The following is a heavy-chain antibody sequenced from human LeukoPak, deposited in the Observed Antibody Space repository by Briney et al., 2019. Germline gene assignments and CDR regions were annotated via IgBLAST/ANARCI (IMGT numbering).Heavy chain of an antibody. Sequence: GASVKVSCKASGYTFTDYYMHWVRQAPGQGLEWMGWINPNSGDTNYAQKFQGRVTMTRDTSISTAYMELSSLRYDDTAVYYCATNILVRDIINWFDPWGQGTLVTVSS. CDR1: GYTFTDYY. D-gene: IGHD3-10*01. J-gene: IGHJ5*02. V-gene: IGHV1-2*02. CDR3: ATNILVRDIINWFDP. CDR2: INPNSGDT.